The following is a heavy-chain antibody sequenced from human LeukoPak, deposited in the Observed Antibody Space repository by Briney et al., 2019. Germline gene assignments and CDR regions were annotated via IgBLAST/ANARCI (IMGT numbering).Heavy chain of an antibody. J-gene: IGHJ6*02. CDR1: GFIVSENY. CDR3: VRDRWPGLGDF. Sequence: GGSLRLSCAASGFIVSENYMSWVRQAPRKGLEWVSTVYSGGLRFYADPVKGRFTISRDNSKNTLYLQMSSLRAEDTAVYYCVRDRWPGLGDFWGQGTTVTVSS. D-gene: IGHD6-19*01. CDR2: VYSGGLR. V-gene: IGHV3-66*01.